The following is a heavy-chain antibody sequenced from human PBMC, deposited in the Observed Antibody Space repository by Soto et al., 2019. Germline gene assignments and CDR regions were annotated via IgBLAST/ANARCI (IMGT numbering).Heavy chain of an antibody. J-gene: IGHJ4*02. D-gene: IGHD3-22*01. CDR1: GYTFTSYA. Sequence: GASVKVSCKASGYTFTSYAMHWVRQAPGQRLEWMGWINAGNGNTKYSQKFQGRVTITRDTSASTAYMELSSLRSEDTAVYYCARVSSVGDSSGYYPFDYWGQGTLVTVSS. CDR2: INAGNGNT. V-gene: IGHV1-3*01. CDR3: ARVSSVGDSSGYYPFDY.